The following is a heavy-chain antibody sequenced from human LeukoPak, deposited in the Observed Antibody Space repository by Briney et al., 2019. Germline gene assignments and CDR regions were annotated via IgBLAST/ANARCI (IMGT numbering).Heavy chain of an antibody. V-gene: IGHV3-20*04. D-gene: IGHD3-10*01. CDR1: GFTFDDFG. CDR3: ARALWFGETFPAY. J-gene: IGHJ4*02. Sequence: GGSLRLSCAAFGFTFDDFGMSWVRQAPGKGLEWVSGINWNGGSTGYADSVKGRFTISRDNAKNSLYLQMNSLRVEDTAVYYCARALWFGETFPAYWGQGTLVTVSS. CDR2: INWNGGST.